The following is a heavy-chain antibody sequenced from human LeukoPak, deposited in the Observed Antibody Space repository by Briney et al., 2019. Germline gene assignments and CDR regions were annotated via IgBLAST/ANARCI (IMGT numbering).Heavy chain of an antibody. D-gene: IGHD3-9*01. CDR1: GYTFTGYY. Sequence: ASVKVSCKASGYTFTGYYMHWVRQAPGQGLEWMGRINPNSGGTNYAQKFQGRVTMTRDTSISTAYMELRSLRSDDTAVYYCASGDYYIVTVYPYYFDYWGQGTLVTVSS. CDR2: INPNSGGT. CDR3: ASGDYYIVTVYPYYFDY. V-gene: IGHV1-2*06. J-gene: IGHJ4*02.